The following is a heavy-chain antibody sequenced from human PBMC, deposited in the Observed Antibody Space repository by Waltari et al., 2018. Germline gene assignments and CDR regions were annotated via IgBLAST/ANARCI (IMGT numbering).Heavy chain of an antibody. CDR3: ARDRLGRAAAAYY. CDR2: INPNSGGT. V-gene: IGHV1-2*02. D-gene: IGHD6-13*01. CDR1: GYPFTGYY. Sequence: QVQLVQSGAEVKKPGASVKVSCKASGYPFTGYYMHWVRQAPGQGLEWMGWINPNSGGTNYAQKFQGRVTMTRDTSISTAYMELRRLRSDDTAVYYCARDRLGRAAAAYYWGQGTLVTVSS. J-gene: IGHJ4*02.